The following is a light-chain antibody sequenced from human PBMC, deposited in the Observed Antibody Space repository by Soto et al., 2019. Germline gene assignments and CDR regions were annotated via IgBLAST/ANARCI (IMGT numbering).Light chain of an antibody. V-gene: IGLV2-18*02. J-gene: IGLJ1*01. Sequence: QSALTQPPSVSGSPGQSITISCTGTSSDVGSYNRVSWYQQPPGTAPKLMIYEVSNRPSGVPDRFSGSKSGNTASLTISGLKAEEEADYYCSSYTSTSTYVFGTGTKVTV. CDR3: SSYTSTSTYV. CDR2: EVS. CDR1: SSDVGSYNR.